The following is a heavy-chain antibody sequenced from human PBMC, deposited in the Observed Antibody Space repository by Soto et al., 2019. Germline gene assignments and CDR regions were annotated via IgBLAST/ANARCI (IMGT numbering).Heavy chain of an antibody. CDR1: GRSINSYY. J-gene: IGHJ4*02. D-gene: IGHD3-22*01. CDR3: ARTYDSNGYANEFDS. CDR2: IYDSGVT. Sequence: SETLSLTCNVSGRSINSYYWSWVRQPPGKGLEWIGYIYDSGVTSYNPSLKSRVTMSADTSKNQFSLKLTSVTGADTAVYYCARTYDSNGYANEFDSWGQGSLVTVSS. V-gene: IGHV4-59*01.